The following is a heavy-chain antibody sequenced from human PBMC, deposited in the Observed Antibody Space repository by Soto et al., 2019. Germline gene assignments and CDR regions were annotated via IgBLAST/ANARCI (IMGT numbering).Heavy chain of an antibody. CDR2: IYYSGTT. J-gene: IGHJ5*02. CDR1: GYSISSSNW. CDR3: ARDSSGYYSLNWFDP. V-gene: IGHV4-28*03. Sequence: SSETLSLTCAVSGYSISSSNWWGWIRQPPGKGLEWIGYIYYSGTTYYNPSLKSRVTMSVDNAKNSLYLQMNSLRAEDTAVYYCARDSSGYYSLNWFDPWGQGTLVTVSS. D-gene: IGHD3-22*01.